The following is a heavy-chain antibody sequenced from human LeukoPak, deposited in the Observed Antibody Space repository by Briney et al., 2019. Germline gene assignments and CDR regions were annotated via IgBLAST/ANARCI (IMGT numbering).Heavy chain of an antibody. D-gene: IGHD3-3*01. CDR3: ARGLREVTYYDFWSGHAPFDY. CDR2: IKQDGSEK. V-gene: IGHV3-7*01. J-gene: IGHJ4*02. CDR1: GFTFSSYW. Sequence: PGGSLRLSCAASGFTFSSYWMSWVRQAPGKGLEWVANIKQDGSEKYYVDSVKGRFTISRDNAKNSLYLQMNSLRAEDTAVYYCARGLREVTYYDFWSGHAPFDYWGQGTLVTVSS.